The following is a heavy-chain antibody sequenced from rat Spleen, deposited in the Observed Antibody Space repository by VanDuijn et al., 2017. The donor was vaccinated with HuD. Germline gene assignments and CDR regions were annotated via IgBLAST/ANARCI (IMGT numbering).Heavy chain of an antibody. J-gene: IGHJ4*01. CDR2: LSYDATAP. CDR1: GFTFNNYW. D-gene: IGHD1-6*01. V-gene: IGHV5-31*01. Sequence: EVQLVESGGGLVQPGGSLKLSCVASGFTFNNYWMTWIRQAPTKGLEWVATLSYDATAPYYRDSVKGRFTISRDNAKGTLSLQMNSLRSEDTATYYCTRAMYTPDYYFAKGYYVMDAWGQGASVTVSS. CDR3: TRAMYTPDYYFAKGYYVMDA.